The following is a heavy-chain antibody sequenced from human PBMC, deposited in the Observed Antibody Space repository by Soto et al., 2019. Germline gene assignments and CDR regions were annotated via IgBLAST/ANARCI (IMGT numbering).Heavy chain of an antibody. V-gene: IGHV3-23*01. CDR1: GFSFSSYA. Sequence: EVQLLESGGGLVQPGGPLRLSCAASGFSFSSYAMSWVRQAPGKGLERVSSISDGGGSTNYADSVRGRFTIARDRSKNTLYLHMISLRAEDTAVYYCAKEYCGADCALDFWGQGALVTVSS. CDR2: ISDGGGST. D-gene: IGHD2-21*02. J-gene: IGHJ4*02. CDR3: AKEYCGADCALDF.